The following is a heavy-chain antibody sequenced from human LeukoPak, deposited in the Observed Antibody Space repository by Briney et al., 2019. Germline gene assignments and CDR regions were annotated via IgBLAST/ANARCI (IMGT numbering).Heavy chain of an antibody. D-gene: IGHD5-24*01. CDR1: GYTFTSYG. V-gene: IGHV1-18*01. J-gene: IGHJ5*02. CDR3: ARDQGRWLQPNWFDP. CDR2: ISAYNGNT. Sequence: ASVTVSCKASGYTFTSYGISWVRQAPGQGLEWMGWISAYNGNTNYAQKLQGRVTMTTDTSTSTAYMELRSLRSDDTAVYYCARDQGRWLQPNWFDPWGQGTLVTVSS.